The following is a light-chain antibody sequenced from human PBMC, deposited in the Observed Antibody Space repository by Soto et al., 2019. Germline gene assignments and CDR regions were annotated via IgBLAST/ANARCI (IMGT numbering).Light chain of an antibody. Sequence: QSVLRQPPSVSGAPGQWVTISCIGSSSNIGAGYDVHWYQQLPGRAPKLLIYTNSNRPSGVPDRFSGSKSGTSASLAITGVQAEDEADYFCQSYDTSLSGSGVFGGGTKVTVL. J-gene: IGLJ3*02. CDR1: SSNIGAGYD. V-gene: IGLV1-40*01. CDR3: QSYDTSLSGSGV. CDR2: TNS.